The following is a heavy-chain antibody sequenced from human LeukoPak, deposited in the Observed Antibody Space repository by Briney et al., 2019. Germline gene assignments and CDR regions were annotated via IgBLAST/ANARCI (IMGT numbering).Heavy chain of an antibody. CDR2: ISNNGGYT. D-gene: IGHD2-2*01. V-gene: IGHV3-23*01. Sequence: PGGSLRLSCAASGFTFSSSAMSWVRQAPGKGLEWVSAISNNGGYTYYADSVQGRFTISRDNSKSTLCLQMNSLRAEDTAVYYCARARGSRNYFDYWGQGTLVTVSS. J-gene: IGHJ4*02. CDR1: GFTFSSSA. CDR3: ARARGSRNYFDY.